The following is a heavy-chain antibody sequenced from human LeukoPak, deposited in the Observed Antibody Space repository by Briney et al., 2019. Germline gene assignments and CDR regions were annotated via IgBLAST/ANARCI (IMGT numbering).Heavy chain of an antibody. CDR2: ISYDGSKK. CDR1: GFTFSTYG. CDR3: ARARSNYRYYYYYGMDV. D-gene: IGHD4-11*01. V-gene: IGHV3-30*03. Sequence: GGSLRLSCAASGFTFSTYGMHWVRQAPGKGLEWVAVISYDGSKKYYADSVKGRFTISRDNSKNTLYLQMNSLRAEDTAVYYCARARSNYRYYYYYGMDVWGQGTTVTVSS. J-gene: IGHJ6*02.